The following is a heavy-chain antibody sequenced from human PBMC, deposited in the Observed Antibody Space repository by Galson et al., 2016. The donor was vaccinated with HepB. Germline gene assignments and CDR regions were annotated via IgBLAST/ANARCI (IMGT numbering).Heavy chain of an antibody. V-gene: IGHV3-53*01. J-gene: IGHJ4*02. CDR3: VTYCTGGSCKVGH. Sequence: SLRLPCAVTGFTVRSNYVGWVRHGPEKGLEWVAIVYAGGNTNYADSVKGRFTISRDEPENAMSLKMSSLRREDTAVYYCVTYCTGGSCKVGHWGQGTLVTVTS. CDR1: GFTVRSNY. D-gene: IGHD2-8*02. CDR2: VYAGGNT.